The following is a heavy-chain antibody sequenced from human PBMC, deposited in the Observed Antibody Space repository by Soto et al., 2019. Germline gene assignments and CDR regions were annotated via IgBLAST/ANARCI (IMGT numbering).Heavy chain of an antibody. CDR3: AREYSSSRYFDY. Sequence: EVQLVESGGGLVQPGGSLRLSCAASGITFSSYWMHWVRQAPGKGLVWVSRMNSDGSSTSYADSVKGRLTISRDNAKNTLYLQMNSLRAEDTALYYCAREYSSSRYFDYWGQGTLVTVSS. CDR1: GITFSSYW. J-gene: IGHJ4*02. D-gene: IGHD6-13*01. V-gene: IGHV3-74*01. CDR2: MNSDGSST.